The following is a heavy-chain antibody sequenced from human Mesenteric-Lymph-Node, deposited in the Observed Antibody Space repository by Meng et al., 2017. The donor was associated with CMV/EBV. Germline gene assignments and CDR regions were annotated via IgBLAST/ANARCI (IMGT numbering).Heavy chain of an antibody. CDR3: AKDKGIGGATYYYYYGMDV. CDR1: FSTYA. V-gene: IGHV3-23*01. Sequence: FSTYAMNWVRQAPGKGLEWVSGISGSGGNTFHADSVKGRFTISRDNSKNTLYLQMNSLRAEDTAVYYCAKDKGIGGATYYYYYGMDVWGQGTTVTVSS. J-gene: IGHJ6*02. D-gene: IGHD1-26*01. CDR2: ISGSGGNT.